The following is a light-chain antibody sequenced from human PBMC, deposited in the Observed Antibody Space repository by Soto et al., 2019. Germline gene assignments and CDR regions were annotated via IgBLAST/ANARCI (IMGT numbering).Light chain of an antibody. CDR2: AAS. CDR1: QSVSSY. Sequence: EIVLTQSPATLSLSPGERATLSCRASQSVSSYLAWYQQKPGQAPGLLIYAASNRATGIPARFSGSGSGTDFTLTISSLEPEDFAFYYCQQRSNWVTFGGGTKVEIK. V-gene: IGKV3-11*01. CDR3: QQRSNWVT. J-gene: IGKJ4*01.